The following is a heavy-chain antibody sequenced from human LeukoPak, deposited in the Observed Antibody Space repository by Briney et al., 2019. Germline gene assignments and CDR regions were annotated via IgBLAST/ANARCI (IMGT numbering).Heavy chain of an antibody. J-gene: IGHJ4*02. Sequence: GGSLRLSCAASGFTFDDYAMHWVRQAPGKGLEWVSGISWNSGSIGYADSVKGRFTISRDNAKNSLYLQMNSLRAEDTAVYYCAIARGYSYGYGYWGQGTLVTVSS. D-gene: IGHD5-18*01. V-gene: IGHV3-9*01. CDR1: GFTFDDYA. CDR2: ISWNSGSI. CDR3: AIARGYSYGYGY.